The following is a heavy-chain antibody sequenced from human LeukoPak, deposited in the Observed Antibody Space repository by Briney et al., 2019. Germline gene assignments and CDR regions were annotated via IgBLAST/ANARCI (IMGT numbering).Heavy chain of an antibody. Sequence: PGGSLRLSCAASGFTFSVYDMYWIRQSPGKGLECASVISRGGISYYADSVKGRFTISRDNSKNTLYLQMNSLRAEDTAVYYCSKKGQADDDGKPDWGQGTLVTVSP. V-gene: IGHV3-23*01. CDR1: GFTFSVYD. CDR2: ISRGGIS. CDR3: SKKGQADDDGKPD. D-gene: IGHD1-1*01. J-gene: IGHJ4*02.